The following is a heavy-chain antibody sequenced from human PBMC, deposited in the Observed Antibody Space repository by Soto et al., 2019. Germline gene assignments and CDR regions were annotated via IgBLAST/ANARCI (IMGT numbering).Heavy chain of an antibody. V-gene: IGHV3-23*01. J-gene: IGHJ4*02. CDR3: ARRGSGSYYDY. CDR2: ISGSGGST. CDR1: GFTFSSYA. Sequence: EVQLLESGGGLVQPGGSLRLSCAASGFTFSSYAMRWVRQAPVKGLEWVSAISGSGGSTYYADSVKGRFTISRDNSKNTLYLKMNSLSDEDTAVYYCARRGSGSYYDYWGQGTLVTVSS. D-gene: IGHD1-26*01.